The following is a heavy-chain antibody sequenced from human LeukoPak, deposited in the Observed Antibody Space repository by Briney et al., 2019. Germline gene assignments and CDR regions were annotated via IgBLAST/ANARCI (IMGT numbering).Heavy chain of an antibody. D-gene: IGHD2/OR15-2a*01. Sequence: PGGSLRLSCAASGFTVSSNYMSWVRQAPGKGLEWVSSISSSSSYIYYADSVKGRFTISRDNAKNSLYLQMNSLRAEDTAVYYCARDQYPGLYDAFDIWGQGTMVTVSS. CDR1: GFTVSSNY. J-gene: IGHJ3*02. V-gene: IGHV3-21*01. CDR2: ISSSSSYI. CDR3: ARDQYPGLYDAFDI.